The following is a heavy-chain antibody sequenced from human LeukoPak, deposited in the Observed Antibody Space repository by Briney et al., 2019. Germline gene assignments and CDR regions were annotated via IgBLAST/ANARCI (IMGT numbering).Heavy chain of an antibody. CDR1: GYTFTSFG. D-gene: IGHD3-10*01. J-gene: IGHJ6*02. V-gene: IGHV1-18*01. CDR2: ISAYNGNT. Sequence: ASVKVSCKASGYTFTSFGISWVRQTPGQGLEWMGWISAYNGNTNYAQKLQGRVTMTTDTSTSTAYMELRSLRSDDTAVYYCARDAVDYYGSGGYSDYYYGMDVWGQGTTVTVSS. CDR3: ARDAVDYYGSGGYSDYYYGMDV.